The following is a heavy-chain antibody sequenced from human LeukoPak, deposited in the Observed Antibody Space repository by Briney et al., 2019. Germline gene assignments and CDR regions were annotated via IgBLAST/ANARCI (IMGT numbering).Heavy chain of an antibody. V-gene: IGHV4-59*12. J-gene: IGHJ6*03. CDR2: IYYSGST. Sequence: SETLSLTCTVSGGSISNYYWSWIRQPPGKGLEWIGYIYYSGSTNYNPSLKSRVTISVDTSKNQFSLKLSSVTAADTAVYYCARDSIPSRKDIVVVPASYYYYYMDVWGKGTTVTVSS. CDR3: ARDSIPSRKDIVVVPASYYYYYMDV. CDR1: GGSISNYY. D-gene: IGHD2-2*01.